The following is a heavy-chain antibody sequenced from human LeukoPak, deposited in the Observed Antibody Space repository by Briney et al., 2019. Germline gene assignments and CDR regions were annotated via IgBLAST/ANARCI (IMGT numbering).Heavy chain of an antibody. D-gene: IGHD6-19*01. J-gene: IGHJ3*02. CDR1: GYTFTSYD. V-gene: IGHV1-8*01. CDR2: MNPNSGNT. Sequence: ASVKVSCKASGYTFTSYDINWMRQATGQGLEWMGWMNPNSGNTGYAQKFQGRVTMTRNTSISTAYMELSSLRSEDTAVYYCASIYSSGRYGDAFDIWGQGTMVTVSS. CDR3: ASIYSSGRYGDAFDI.